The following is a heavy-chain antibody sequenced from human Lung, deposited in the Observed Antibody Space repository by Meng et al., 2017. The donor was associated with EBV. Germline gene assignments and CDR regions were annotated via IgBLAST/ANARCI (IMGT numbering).Heavy chain of an antibody. V-gene: IGHV1-69*13. D-gene: IGHD1-14*01. J-gene: IGHJ4*02. CDR3: ARGRRNEPLFDY. CDR1: GGSFNTHT. CDR2: LIAVFDKT. Sequence: VQWVQSGAGVKNPGSSGNVACKTSGGSFNTHTFSWVRQAPGQGLEWMGGLIAVFDKTKAAPRFQDRVTFTADESTSTAYMELSSLTFDDTAVYFCARGRRNEPLFDYWGQGTLVTVSS.